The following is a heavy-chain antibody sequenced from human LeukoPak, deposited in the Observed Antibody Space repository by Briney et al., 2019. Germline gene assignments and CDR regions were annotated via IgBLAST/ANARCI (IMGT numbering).Heavy chain of an antibody. CDR3: VKGQVAADAFDI. CDR2: ISSNGATT. Sequence: GGSLRLSCSASGFTFTTYALHWVRQAPGKGLEYVSGISSNGATTYYADSVKGRFTISRDNSKNTLHLQMSSLRADDTSVYYCVKGQVAADAFDIWGQGTMVTVSS. CDR1: GFTFTTYA. J-gene: IGHJ3*02. D-gene: IGHD6-13*01. V-gene: IGHV3-64D*06.